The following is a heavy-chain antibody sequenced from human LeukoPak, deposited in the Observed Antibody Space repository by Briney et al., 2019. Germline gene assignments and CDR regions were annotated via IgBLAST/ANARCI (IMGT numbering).Heavy chain of an antibody. Sequence: GGSLRLSCAASGFTVSAYAMAWVRQAPGKGLEWVSTIYDDDTYYADSVKGRFTISRDNAQNSLYLQMNSLRAEDTAIYYCATSTAAAGTDWGQGTLVTVSS. CDR1: GFTVSAYA. V-gene: IGHV3-23*01. CDR2: IYDDDT. J-gene: IGHJ4*02. D-gene: IGHD6-13*01. CDR3: ATSTAAAGTD.